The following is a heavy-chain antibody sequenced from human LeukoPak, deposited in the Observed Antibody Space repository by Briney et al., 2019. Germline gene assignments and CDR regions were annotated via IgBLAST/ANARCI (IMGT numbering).Heavy chain of an antibody. CDR1: GFTFDDYG. V-gene: IGHV3-48*01. Sequence: PGGSLRLSCAASGFTFDDYGMSWVRQAPGKGLEWVSYISSSSNTIYYADSVQGRFTISRDNANNSLYLQMNSLRAEDTAVYYCARDGYDFWSGYPTTVDLWGQGTLVTVSS. CDR2: ISSSSNTI. CDR3: ARDGYDFWSGYPTTVDL. J-gene: IGHJ4*02. D-gene: IGHD3-3*01.